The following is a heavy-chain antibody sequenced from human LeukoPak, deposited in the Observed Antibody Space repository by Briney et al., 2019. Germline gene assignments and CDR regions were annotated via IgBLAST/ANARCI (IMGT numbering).Heavy chain of an antibody. D-gene: IGHD1-7*01. CDR3: ARDPPRENFYNYFDY. CDR2: ITRSGGPI. Sequence: GGSLRLSCAASGFTFSSFEMNWVRQAPGKGLEWISYITRSGGPIYYADSVKGRFTISRDNAKNSLYLQMNPLRIEDTAVYYCARDPPRENFYNYFDYWGQGTLVTVSS. V-gene: IGHV3-48*03. CDR1: GFTFSSFE. J-gene: IGHJ4*02.